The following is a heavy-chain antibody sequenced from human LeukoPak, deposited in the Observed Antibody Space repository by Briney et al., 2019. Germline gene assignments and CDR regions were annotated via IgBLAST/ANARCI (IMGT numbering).Heavy chain of an antibody. CDR3: ARDKRGTVDY. V-gene: IGHV4-59*01. CDR2: FYYSGSA. Sequence: SETLSLTCTVSGGSLTSYYWSWIRQPPGKGLEWIGYFYYSGSANYNPSLNSRVTISVDTSKNQFSLKLSSVTAADTAVYYCARDKRGTVDYWGQGTLVTVSS. J-gene: IGHJ4*02. CDR1: GGSLTSYY. D-gene: IGHD1-1*01.